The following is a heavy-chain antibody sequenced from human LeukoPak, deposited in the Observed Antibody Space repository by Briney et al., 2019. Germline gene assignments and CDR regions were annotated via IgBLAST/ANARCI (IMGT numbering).Heavy chain of an antibody. J-gene: IGHJ3*02. Sequence: GGSLRLSCAASGFTFSSYGMHWVRQAPDKGLEWVAVISYDGSNKYYADSVKGRFTISRDNSKNTLYLQMNSLRAEDTAVYYCANGPHSSSWDDAFDIWGQGTMVTVSS. D-gene: IGHD6-13*01. CDR1: GFTFSSYG. CDR2: ISYDGSNK. CDR3: ANGPHSSSWDDAFDI. V-gene: IGHV3-30*18.